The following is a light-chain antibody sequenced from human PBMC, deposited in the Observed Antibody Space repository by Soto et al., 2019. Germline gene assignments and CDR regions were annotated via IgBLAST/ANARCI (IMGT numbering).Light chain of an antibody. CDR2: EVN. V-gene: IGLV2-8*01. Sequence: QSALTQPPSASGSPGQSVTISCTGTSSDVGGYNYVSWYQQHPGKAPKLMIYEVNKRPSGVPDRFSGSKSGNTASLTVSGLQAEDEADYYCSSYTSNSTSVVFGGGTKVTVL. J-gene: IGLJ2*01. CDR3: SSYTSNSTSVV. CDR1: SSDVGGYNY.